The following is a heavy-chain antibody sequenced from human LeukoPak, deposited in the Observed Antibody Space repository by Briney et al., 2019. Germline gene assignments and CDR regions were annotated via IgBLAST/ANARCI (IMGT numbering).Heavy chain of an antibody. J-gene: IGHJ6*03. D-gene: IGHD6-13*01. CDR3: ARDFSSSWTVYYYMDV. CDR1: GFTFSSNS. Sequence: GGSLRLSCAASGFTFSSNSMNWVRQAPGKGLEWVSSISTSSSYIYYADPLKGRFTISRDNAKNSLYLQMNSLRAEDTAVYYCARDFSSSWTVYYYMDVWGKGTTVTVSS. V-gene: IGHV3-21*01. CDR2: ISTSSSYI.